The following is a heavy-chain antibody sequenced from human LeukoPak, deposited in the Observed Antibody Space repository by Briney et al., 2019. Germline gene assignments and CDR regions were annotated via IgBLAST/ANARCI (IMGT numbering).Heavy chain of an antibody. V-gene: IGHV3-30*18. CDR2: ISYDGSNK. J-gene: IGHJ4*02. CDR1: GFTFNSYW. D-gene: IGHD3-22*01. CDR3: GKGINYYDNSGYFKH. Sequence: PGGSLRLSCAASGFTFNSYWMIWVRQAPGKGLEWVAVISYDGSNKYYADSVKGRFTISRDNSKNTLYLQMNSLRAEDTAVYYCGKGINYYDNSGYFKHWGQGTLVTVSS.